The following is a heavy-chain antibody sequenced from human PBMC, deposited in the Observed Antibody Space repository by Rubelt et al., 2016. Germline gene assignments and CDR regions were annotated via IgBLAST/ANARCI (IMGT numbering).Heavy chain of an antibody. CDR1: GFSFSVYY. CDR2: INHSGST. CDR3: ARAPRGGSRNNVFDI. Sequence: QVHLVESGGGLVRPGGPLRLSCEASGFSFSVYYMSWIRQAPGKGLEWIGEINHSGSTNYNPSLKSRVTISVDTSKNQFSLKLSSVTAADTAVYYCARAPRGGSRNNVFDIWGQGTTVTVSS. D-gene: IGHD3-16*01. J-gene: IGHJ3*02. V-gene: IGHV4-34*01.